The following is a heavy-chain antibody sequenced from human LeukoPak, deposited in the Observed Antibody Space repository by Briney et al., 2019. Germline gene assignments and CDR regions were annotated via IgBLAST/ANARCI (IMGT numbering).Heavy chain of an antibody. CDR2: VYYSGST. CDR1: GASISSYY. V-gene: IGHV4-59*08. Sequence: SETLSLTCTASGASISSYYWSWVRQPPGKGLEWVGYVYYSGSTNYNPSLKSRVTISVDTSNEQFSLKLSSVTAADTAVYYCAGRCSSATCYTDAFWGQGTMVTVSS. D-gene: IGHD2-2*02. J-gene: IGHJ3*01. CDR3: AGRCSSATCYTDAF.